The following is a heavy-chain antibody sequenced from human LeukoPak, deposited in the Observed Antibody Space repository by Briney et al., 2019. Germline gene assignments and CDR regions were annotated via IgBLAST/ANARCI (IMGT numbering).Heavy chain of an antibody. J-gene: IGHJ3*02. CDR1: GFTFDDYA. D-gene: IGHD3-10*01. CDR3: AKALEVRGAIHDAFDI. CDR2: ISWNSGSI. Sequence: PGGSLRLSCAASGFTFDDYAVHWVRQAPGKGLEWVSGISWNSGSIGYADSVKGRFTISRDNAKNSLYLQMNSLRAEDTALYYCAKALEVRGAIHDAFDIWGQGTMVTVSS. V-gene: IGHV3-9*01.